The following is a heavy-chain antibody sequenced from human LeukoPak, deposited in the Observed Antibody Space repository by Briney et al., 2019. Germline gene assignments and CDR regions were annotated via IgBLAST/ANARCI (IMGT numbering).Heavy chain of an antibody. V-gene: IGHV1-2*02. CDR1: GYTLTELS. J-gene: IGHJ4*02. CDR2: INPNSGGT. Sequence: ASVKVSCKVSGYTLTELSMHWVRQAPGQGLEWMGWINPNSGGTNYAQKFQGRVTMTRDTSISTAYMELSRLRSDDTAVYYCARGERGYSYGYLYWGQGTLVTVSS. CDR3: ARGERGYSYGYLY. D-gene: IGHD5-18*01.